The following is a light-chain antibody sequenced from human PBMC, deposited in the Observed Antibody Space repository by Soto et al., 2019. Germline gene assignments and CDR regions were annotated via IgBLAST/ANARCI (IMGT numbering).Light chain of an antibody. CDR2: GAS. CDR1: QSVSSN. J-gene: IGKJ4*01. CDR3: QKYTTWPPLT. V-gene: IGKV3-15*01. Sequence: DIEMTEARGTESACRRQRSTVYCRASQSVSSNLAWYQQKPGQAPRLLMYGASTRATGSPARFSGNGSATEFTLTFRRLQSAAFAMYHCQKYTTWPPLTLAGGTKVDIK.